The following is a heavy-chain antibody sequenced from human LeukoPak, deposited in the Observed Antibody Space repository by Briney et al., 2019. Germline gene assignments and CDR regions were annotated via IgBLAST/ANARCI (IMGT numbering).Heavy chain of an antibody. V-gene: IGHV1-2*02. J-gene: IGHJ4*02. Sequence: ASVKVSCKASGFTRIGHYMHWVRQAPGQGLEWMGWINRDTGGTKYAQKFQGRVTVTRDTSISTSYMELSSLRSDDTAVYYCARDWDCTRPDCPFEHWGQGTLVIVSS. CDR1: GFTRIGHY. D-gene: IGHD2-8*01. CDR2: INRDTGGT. CDR3: ARDWDCTRPDCPFEH.